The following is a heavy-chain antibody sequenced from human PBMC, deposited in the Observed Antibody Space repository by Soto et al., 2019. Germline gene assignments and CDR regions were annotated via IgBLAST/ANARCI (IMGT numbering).Heavy chain of an antibody. D-gene: IGHD2-2*01. J-gene: IGHJ6*02. CDR1: GGTFSSYA. V-gene: IGHV1-69*12. CDR2: IIPIFGTA. CDR3: ARDDGNGYCISPRCLGGMDV. Sequence: QVQLVQSGAEVKKPGSSVKVSCKASGGTFSSYAISWVRQAPGQGLEWMGGIIPIFGTANYAQKFQGRVTITADESTSTAYMGLSSLRSEDTAVYYCARDDGNGYCISPRCLGGMDVWGQGTTVTVSS.